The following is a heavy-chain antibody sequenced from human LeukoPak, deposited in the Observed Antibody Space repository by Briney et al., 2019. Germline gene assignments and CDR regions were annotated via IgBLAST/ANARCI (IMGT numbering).Heavy chain of an antibody. CDR3: ARERGNGLGNYYGMDI. CDR1: GFTFSSYK. CDR2: ISSSGSTI. V-gene: IGHV3-48*03. D-gene: IGHD3-16*01. J-gene: IGHJ6*02. Sequence: GGSLRLSCAAPGFTFSSYKMNWVREAPGRGLEWVSYISSSGSTIYYADSVKGRFTISRDNAKNSLYLQMNSLRAEDTAVYYCARERGNGLGNYYGMDITGQGTTVTVS.